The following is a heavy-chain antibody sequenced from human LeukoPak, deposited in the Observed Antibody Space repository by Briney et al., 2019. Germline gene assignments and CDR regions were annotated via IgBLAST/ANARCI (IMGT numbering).Heavy chain of an antibody. CDR3: ARHALDRRGSYSLRWFDP. J-gene: IGHJ5*02. D-gene: IGHD1-26*01. CDR2: IYYSGTT. Sequence: EPSETLSLTCTVSGGSISNYYWNWIRQPPGKGLEWIGYIYYSGTTNYNPSLKSRVSMSVDTSKNQFSLKLSSVTAADTAVYYCARHALDRRGSYSLRWFDPWGQGTLVTVSS. V-gene: IGHV4-59*08. CDR1: GGSISNYY.